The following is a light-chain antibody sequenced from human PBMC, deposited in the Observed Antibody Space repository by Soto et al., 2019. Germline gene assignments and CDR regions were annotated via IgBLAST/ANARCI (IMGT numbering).Light chain of an antibody. CDR2: DVN. V-gene: IGLV2-14*03. Sequence: QSALTQPASVSGSPGQSITISCTGTSSDVGNYNYVSWYQKHPGKVPKLMIYDVNSRPSGVSNRFSGSKSGNTASLTISGLQAEDEADYYCSSYTTSSTLVFGGGTQLTVL. CDR3: SSYTTSSTLV. J-gene: IGLJ2*01. CDR1: SSDVGNYNY.